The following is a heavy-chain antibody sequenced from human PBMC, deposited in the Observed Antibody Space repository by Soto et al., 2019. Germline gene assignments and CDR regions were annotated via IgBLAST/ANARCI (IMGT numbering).Heavy chain of an antibody. V-gene: IGHV3-53*02. J-gene: IGHJ5*01. Sequence: EVQLVETGGGLIQPGGSLRLSCAASGFNVSGNSMNWVRQAPGEGLEWLSLIHSDANTKYADSVKGRFTISRDNSENTVYLQMNSLRAEDTSVYYCARDVRLESWGQGTLFTVSS. CDR2: IHSDANT. CDR1: GFNVSGNS. CDR3: ARDVRLES.